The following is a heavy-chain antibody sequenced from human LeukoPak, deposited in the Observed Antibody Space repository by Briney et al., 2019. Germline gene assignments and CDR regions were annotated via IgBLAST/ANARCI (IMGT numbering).Heavy chain of an antibody. CDR3: ARGGRGSPFDY. CDR2: SRNKANSYTT. D-gene: IGHD1-1*01. Sequence: GGSLRLSCAASGFTFSTYWMSWVRQAPGEGLEWVGRSRNKANSYTTEYAASVKGRFTISRDDSKNSLYLQMNSLKTEDTALYYCARGGRGSPFDYWGQGTLVTVSS. CDR1: GFTFSTYW. V-gene: IGHV3-72*01. J-gene: IGHJ4*02.